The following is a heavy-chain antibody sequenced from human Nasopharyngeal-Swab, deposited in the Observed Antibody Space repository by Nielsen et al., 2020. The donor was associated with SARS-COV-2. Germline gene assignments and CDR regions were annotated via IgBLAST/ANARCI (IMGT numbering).Heavy chain of an antibody. D-gene: IGHD3-22*01. J-gene: IGHJ4*02. Sequence: SQTLSLTCAVYGGSFSGYSWSWIRQPPGKGREWLGEINHSGSTNYNPSLKSQVTISVYTSKNQFSLKLSSVTAVDTAVYYCARVLRYYDSSGRWRWEGDYFDYWGQGTLVTVSS. CDR3: ARVLRYYDSSGRWRWEGDYFDY. V-gene: IGHV4-34*01. CDR1: GGSFSGYS. CDR2: INHSGST.